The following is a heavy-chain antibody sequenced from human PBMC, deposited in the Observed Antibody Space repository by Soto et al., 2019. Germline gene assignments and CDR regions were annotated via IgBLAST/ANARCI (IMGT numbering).Heavy chain of an antibody. D-gene: IGHD6-19*01. Sequence: SPTLSLTCPISGDSVSSNSAPSHWIRQSPSRGLEWLGRTYYRSKWYNDYAVSVKRRITINPDTSKNQFSLHLNSATPADTAVYYGARSMSLCIAVAMDVCGRRPTVTVSS. J-gene: IGHJ6*02. CDR3: ARSMSLCIAVAMDV. CDR2: TYYRSKWYN. V-gene: IGHV6-1*01. CDR1: GDSVSSNSAP.